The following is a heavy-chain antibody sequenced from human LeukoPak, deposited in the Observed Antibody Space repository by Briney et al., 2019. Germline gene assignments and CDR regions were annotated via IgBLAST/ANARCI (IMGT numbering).Heavy chain of an antibody. Sequence: ASVKVSCKASGYTFTSYGISWVRQAPGQGLEWMGWISAYNGNTNYARKLQGRVTMTTDTSTSTAYMGLRSLRSDDTAVYYCARVLLASYYDFWSGYGDYFDYWGQGTLVTVSS. CDR2: ISAYNGNT. D-gene: IGHD3-3*01. CDR3: ARVLLASYYDFWSGYGDYFDY. V-gene: IGHV1-18*01. J-gene: IGHJ4*02. CDR1: GYTFTSYG.